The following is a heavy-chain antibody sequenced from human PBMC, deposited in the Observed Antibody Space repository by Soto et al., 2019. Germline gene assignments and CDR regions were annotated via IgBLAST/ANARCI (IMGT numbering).Heavy chain of an antibody. J-gene: IGHJ6*02. D-gene: IGHD3-3*01. Sequence: ASFKVSCKASGYTFTSYDINWVRQATGQGLEWMGWMNPNSGNTGYAQKFQGRVTMTRNTSISTSYMELSSLRSEDTAVYYCARASAMLFRVVLYYNYYAMDVWGQGTTDTVSS. CDR2: MNPNSGNT. CDR3: ARASAMLFRVVLYYNYYAMDV. CDR1: GYTFTSYD. V-gene: IGHV1-8*01.